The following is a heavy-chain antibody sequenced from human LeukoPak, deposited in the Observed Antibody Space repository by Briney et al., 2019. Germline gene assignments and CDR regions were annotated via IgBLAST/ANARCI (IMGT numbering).Heavy chain of an antibody. Sequence: ASVKDSCKASGYTFTSYAMHWVRQAPGQRREWMGWINAGNGNRKNSHKFQGRVTITRDTSASTAYMELSSLRSEDTGVYYCARALGQFDYWGQGTLVTVSS. CDR3: ARALGQFDY. CDR1: GYTFTSYA. CDR2: INAGNGNR. J-gene: IGHJ4*02. V-gene: IGHV1-3*01.